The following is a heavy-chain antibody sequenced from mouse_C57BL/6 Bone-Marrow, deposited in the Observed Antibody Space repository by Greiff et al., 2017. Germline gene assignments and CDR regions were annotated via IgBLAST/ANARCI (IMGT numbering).Heavy chain of an antibody. CDR2: ISGGGGNT. J-gene: IGHJ1*03. CDR3: SRQVTTVLATKYFDV. Sequence: EVKLMESGGGLVKPGGSLKLSCAASGFTFSSYTMSWVRQTPEQRLQWVAAISGGGGNTYYPDSVQGRFTISSNNDKNILYLQMSSLRSEDTALYYWSRQVTTVLATKYFDVWGTGTTVTVSS. V-gene: IGHV5-9*01. CDR1: GFTFSSYT. D-gene: IGHD1-1*01.